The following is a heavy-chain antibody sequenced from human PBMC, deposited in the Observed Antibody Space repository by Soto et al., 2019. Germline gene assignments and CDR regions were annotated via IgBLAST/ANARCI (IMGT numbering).Heavy chain of an antibody. CDR1: GFTVSSKY. V-gene: IGHV3-53*01. Sequence: AGGSLRLSCAASGFTVSSKYMSWVRQAPGTWLEWVSDIYSRGSTYYADDVKGRFTISRDTSKNTLYLQMNSLRAEDTAVYYCARGGIAVAATKDYWGQGTLVTVSS. J-gene: IGHJ4*02. CDR3: ARGGIAVAATKDY. D-gene: IGHD6-19*01. CDR2: IYSRGST.